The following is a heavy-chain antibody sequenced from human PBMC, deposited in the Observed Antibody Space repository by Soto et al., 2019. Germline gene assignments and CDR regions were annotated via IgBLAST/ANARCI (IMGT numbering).Heavy chain of an antibody. CDR3: ACSAPFSNAAFECLYYMDV. Sequence: QLQLVQSGAEVKKPGASVKVSCKASGYIFTSYNINWVRQAAGHGLEWMGWVNPDSGHTVYAQKVQGGVTMTRDTSIGTAHMELSSLTPDDTAVYYCACSAPFSNAAFECLYYMDVWGKRASVIVSS. D-gene: IGHD3-10*02. CDR1: GYIFTSYN. CDR2: VNPDSGHT. J-gene: IGHJ6*03. V-gene: IGHV1-8*02.